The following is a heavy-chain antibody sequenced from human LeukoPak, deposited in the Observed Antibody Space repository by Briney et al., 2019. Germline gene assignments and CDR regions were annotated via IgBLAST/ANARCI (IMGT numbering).Heavy chain of an antibody. D-gene: IGHD5-12*01. CDR3: ARKRDSGYGHRVNWFDP. Sequence: SETLSLTCAVYGGSFSGYYWSWIRQPPGKGLEWIGEINHSGSTNYNRSLKNRVSISVDTSKNQFSLKLSSVTAADTAVYYCARKRDSGYGHRVNWFDPWGQGTLVTVSS. J-gene: IGHJ5*02. V-gene: IGHV4-34*01. CDR2: INHSGST. CDR1: GGSFSGYY.